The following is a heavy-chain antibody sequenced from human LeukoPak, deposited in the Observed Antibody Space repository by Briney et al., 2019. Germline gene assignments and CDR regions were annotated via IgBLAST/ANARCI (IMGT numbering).Heavy chain of an antibody. CDR2: INPNSGGT. V-gene: IGHV1-2*02. J-gene: IGHJ4*02. CDR1: GYTFTSYD. CDR3: AKGEDHDY. Sequence: ASVKVSCKASGYTFTSYDINWVRQAPGQGLEWMGWINPNSGGTNYAQKFQGRVTMTRDTSISTAYMELSRLRSDDTAVYYCAKGEDHDYWGQGTLVTVSS. D-gene: IGHD1-14*01.